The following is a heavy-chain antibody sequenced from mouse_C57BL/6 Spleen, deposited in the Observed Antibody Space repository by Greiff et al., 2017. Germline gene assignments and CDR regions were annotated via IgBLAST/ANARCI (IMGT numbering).Heavy chain of an antibody. Sequence: VQLQQSGAELVKPGASVKLSCTASGFNIKDYYMHWVKQRTEQGLEWIGRIDPEDGETKYDPKFQGKATITADTSSNTAYLQLSSLTSEDTAVYYCANPHYYGSSYYAMDYWGQGTSVTVSS. CDR2: IDPEDGET. D-gene: IGHD1-1*01. V-gene: IGHV14-2*01. CDR3: ANPHYYGSSYYAMDY. J-gene: IGHJ4*01. CDR1: GFNIKDYY.